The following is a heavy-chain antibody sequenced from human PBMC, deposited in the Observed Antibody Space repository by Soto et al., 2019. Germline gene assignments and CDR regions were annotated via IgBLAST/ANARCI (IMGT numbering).Heavy chain of an antibody. D-gene: IGHD5-18*01. Sequence: PSETLSLTCAVYGGSVSGYYWTWIRLPPGKGLEWIGEINHSGTTNFNPSLRSRVTISVDTSESQFSLKLTSVTAADTAVYYCARGRTIYSDDLGFDPWGQGTLVTVSS. CDR2: INHSGTT. V-gene: IGHV4-34*01. CDR1: GGSVSGYY. J-gene: IGHJ5*02. CDR3: ARGRTIYSDDLGFDP.